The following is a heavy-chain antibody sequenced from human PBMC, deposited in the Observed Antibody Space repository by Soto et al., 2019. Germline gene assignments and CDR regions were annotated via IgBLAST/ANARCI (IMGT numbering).Heavy chain of an antibody. J-gene: IGHJ4*02. CDR1: GYTFANYG. CDR2: ISGYNINT. D-gene: IGHD1-26*01. Sequence: QVRLVQSGPEVKKPGASVRVSCKASGYTFANYGITWVRQTSGQALEWLGWISGYNINTHYAQKFEDRVTLTTDKSTSTVYMELRSLKSDDTAIYFCARERRWEPLLYWGQGTLVTVSP. V-gene: IGHV1-18*01. CDR3: ARERRWEPLLY.